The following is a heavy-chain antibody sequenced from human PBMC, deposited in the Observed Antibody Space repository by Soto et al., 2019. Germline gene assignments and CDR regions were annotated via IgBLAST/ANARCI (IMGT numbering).Heavy chain of an antibody. CDR2: IYYSGST. J-gene: IGHJ4*02. CDR3: ATWIQLWHYLDY. D-gene: IGHD5-18*01. V-gene: IGHV4-39*01. Sequence: SETLSLTCTVSGGSISSSSYYWGWIRQPPGKGLEWIGSIYYSGSTYYNPSLKSRVTISVDTSKNQFSLKLSSVTAADTAVYYCATWIQLWHYLDYWGQGTLVTVSS. CDR1: GGSISSSSYY.